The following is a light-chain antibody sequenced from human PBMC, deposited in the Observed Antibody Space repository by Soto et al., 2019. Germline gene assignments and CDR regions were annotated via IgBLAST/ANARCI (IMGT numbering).Light chain of an antibody. Sequence: DIQMTQSPSTLSASVGDRVTITCRASQSISSWLAWYQQKPGQAPRLLIYGASSRATGIPDRFSGSGSGTDFTLTISRLEPEDFATYYCQKYNSAPPTFGQGTKVDIK. CDR1: QSISSW. CDR2: GAS. CDR3: QKYNSAPPT. J-gene: IGKJ1*01. V-gene: IGKV1-5*01.